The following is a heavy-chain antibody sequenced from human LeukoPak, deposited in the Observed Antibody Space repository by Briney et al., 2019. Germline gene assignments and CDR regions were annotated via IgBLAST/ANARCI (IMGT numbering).Heavy chain of an antibody. D-gene: IGHD3-22*01. J-gene: IGHJ4*02. CDR1: GFTVSSNY. CDR3: ARDPPSTYDSSGYFAD. Sequence: PGGSLRLSCAASGFTVSSNYMSWVRQAPGKGLEWVSSISSSSSYIYYADSVKGRFTISRDNAKNSLYLQMNSLRAEDTAVYYCARDPPSTYDSSGYFADWGQGTLVTVSS. CDR2: ISSSSSYI. V-gene: IGHV3-21*01.